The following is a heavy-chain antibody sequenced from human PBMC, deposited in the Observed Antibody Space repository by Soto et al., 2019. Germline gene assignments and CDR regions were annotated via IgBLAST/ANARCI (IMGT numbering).Heavy chain of an antibody. D-gene: IGHD3-22*01. CDR1: GASISSFY. Sequence: SETLSLTCTVSGASISSFYWSWIRQPPGKGLEWIGYIYYSGSTNYNPSLKSRVTISVDTSKNQFSLKLSSVTAADTAVYYCARAPYDRSGYPWFDYWGQGTPVTVSS. J-gene: IGHJ4*02. V-gene: IGHV4-59*01. CDR2: IYYSGST. CDR3: ARAPYDRSGYPWFDY.